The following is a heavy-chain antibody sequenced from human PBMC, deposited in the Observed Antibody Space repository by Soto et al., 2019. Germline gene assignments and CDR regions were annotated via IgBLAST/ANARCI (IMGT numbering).Heavy chain of an antibody. CDR3: ARDRSIAVAGCGY. CDR2: IIPSRGST. D-gene: IGHD6-19*01. CDR1: GNTFTSYH. J-gene: IGHJ4*02. Sequence: ASVKVSFKASGNTFTSYHLHWLRQAPGQGPEWMGVIIPSRGSTTYAQRFQGRVTMTGDTSTSTVYMELSSLRSEDTALYYCARDRSIAVAGCGYWGQGTLVTVSS. V-gene: IGHV1-46*03.